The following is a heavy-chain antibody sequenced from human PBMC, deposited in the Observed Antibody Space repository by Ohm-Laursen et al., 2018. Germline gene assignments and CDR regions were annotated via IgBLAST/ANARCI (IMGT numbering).Heavy chain of an antibody. CDR2: MYVGGDT. CDR3: ARSREDSVTTWDY. D-gene: IGHD4-17*01. V-gene: IGHV4-4*07. CDR1: GASISSHY. J-gene: IGHJ4*02. Sequence: GTLSLTCTVSGASISSHYWSWIRQPAGKGLECIGRMYVGGDTSYNPSLKSRVTMSLDTSKNQFSLNLTSVTAADTAVYYCARSREDSVTTWDYWGRGILVTVYS.